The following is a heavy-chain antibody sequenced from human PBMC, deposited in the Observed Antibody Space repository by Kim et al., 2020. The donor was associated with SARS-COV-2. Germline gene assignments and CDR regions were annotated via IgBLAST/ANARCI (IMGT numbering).Heavy chain of an antibody. Sequence: GSTSYAQKFQGRVTMTRDTSTSTVYMWLSSLRSEDTAVYYCARGRYGLGYWGQGTLVTVSS. CDR3: ARGRYGLGY. V-gene: IGHV1-46*01. D-gene: IGHD3-10*01. J-gene: IGHJ4*02. CDR2: GST.